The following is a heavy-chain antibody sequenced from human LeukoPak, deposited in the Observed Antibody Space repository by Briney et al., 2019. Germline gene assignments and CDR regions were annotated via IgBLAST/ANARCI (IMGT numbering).Heavy chain of an antibody. CDR3: ARDPGRSSSWYFDY. V-gene: IGHV3-48*03. J-gene: IGHJ4*02. Sequence: PGGSLRLSCAASGFTFSSYEMNWVRQAPGKGLEWVSYIRSSGSTMYYADSVKGRFTISRVNTKNSLYLQMNSLRAEDTAVYYCARDPGRSSSWYFDYWGQGTLVTVSS. D-gene: IGHD6-13*01. CDR2: IRSSGSTM. CDR1: GFTFSSYE.